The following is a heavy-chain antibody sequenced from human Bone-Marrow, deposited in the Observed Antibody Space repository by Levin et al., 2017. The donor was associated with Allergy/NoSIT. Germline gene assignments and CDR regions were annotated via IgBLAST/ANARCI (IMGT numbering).Heavy chain of an antibody. D-gene: IGHD2-8*01. CDR3: ARATKSRRFDP. J-gene: IGHJ5*02. Sequence: PGESLKISCKASGYTFTSYDINWVRQATGQGLEWMGWMNPNSGNTGYAQKFQGRVTMTRNTSISTAYMELSSLRSEDTAVYYCARATKSRRFDPWGQGTLVTVSS. V-gene: IGHV1-8*01. CDR2: MNPNSGNT. CDR1: GYTFTSYD.